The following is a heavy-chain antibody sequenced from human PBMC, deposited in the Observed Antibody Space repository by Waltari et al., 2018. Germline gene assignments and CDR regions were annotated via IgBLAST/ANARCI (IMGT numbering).Heavy chain of an antibody. CDR2: IYHSGST. D-gene: IGHD5-18*01. Sequence: QVQLQESGPGLVPPSETLSLTCAVSGYSISSGYYWGWLRQPPGKGLEWIGSIYHSGSTYYNPSLKSRVTISVDTSKNQFSLKLSSVTAADTAVYYCARNPIQTAMVNDYFDYWGQGTLVTVSS. CDR3: ARNPIQTAMVNDYFDY. J-gene: IGHJ4*02. V-gene: IGHV4-38-2*01. CDR1: GYSISSGYY.